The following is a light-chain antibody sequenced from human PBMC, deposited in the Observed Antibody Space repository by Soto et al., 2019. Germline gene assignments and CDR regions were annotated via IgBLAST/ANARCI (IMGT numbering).Light chain of an antibody. CDR3: SSYTTSSAPCV. Sequence: QSVLTQPASGSGSPGRSIAISCTGTSSDVGGYNFVSWYQQHPGKAPKLMIFDVNNRPSGISDRFSGSKSGNTASLTISGLQAEDEADYYCSSYTTSSAPCVFGTGTKVTVL. J-gene: IGLJ1*01. V-gene: IGLV2-14*01. CDR1: SSDVGGYNF. CDR2: DVN.